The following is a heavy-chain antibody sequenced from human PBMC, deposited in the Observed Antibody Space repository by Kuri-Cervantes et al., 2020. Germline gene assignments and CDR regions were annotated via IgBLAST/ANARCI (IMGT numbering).Heavy chain of an antibody. J-gene: IGHJ6*02. CDR3: AKETGYSYGSYGMDV. CDR1: GFTFDDYA. CDR2: ISWNSGSI. D-gene: IGHD5-18*01. Sequence: SLKISCAASGFTFDDYAMHWVRQAPGKGLEWVSGISWNSGSIGYADSVKGRFTISRDNAKNSLYLQMNSLRAEDTDLYYCAKETGYSYGSYGMDVWGQGTTVTVSS. V-gene: IGHV3-9*01.